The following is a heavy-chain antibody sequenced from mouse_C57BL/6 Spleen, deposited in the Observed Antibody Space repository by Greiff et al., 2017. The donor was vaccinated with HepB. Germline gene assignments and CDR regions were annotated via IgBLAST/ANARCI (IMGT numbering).Heavy chain of an antibody. J-gene: IGHJ4*01. CDR1: GYAFSSSW. CDR3: AHSSSPIYAMDN. V-gene: IGHV1-82*01. CDR2: IYPGDGDT. D-gene: IGHD1-1*01. Sequence: VHLQQSGPELVKPGASVKISCKASGYAFSSSWMNWVKQRPGKGLEWIGRIYPGDGDTNYNGKFKGKATLTDDKSSSTAYMQLSSLTSEDSAVYFCAHSSSPIYAMDNWVQGTSVTVSS.